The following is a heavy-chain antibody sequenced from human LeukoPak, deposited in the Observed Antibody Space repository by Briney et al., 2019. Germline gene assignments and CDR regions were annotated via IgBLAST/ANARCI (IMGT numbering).Heavy chain of an antibody. Sequence: GGSLRLSCAASGFTFSSYDMNWVRQALEKGLEWISFISTGSTTIYYADSVKGRFTISRDNAETSLYLQMNNLRADDTAVYYCVVHSWRSCYWGQGTPVTVSS. V-gene: IGHV3-48*03. D-gene: IGHD1-26*01. CDR1: GFTFSSYD. CDR3: VVHSWRSCY. J-gene: IGHJ4*02. CDR2: ISTGSTTI.